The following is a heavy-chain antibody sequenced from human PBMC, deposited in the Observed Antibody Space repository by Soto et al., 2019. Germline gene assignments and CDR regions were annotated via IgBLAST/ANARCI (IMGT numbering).Heavy chain of an antibody. CDR1: GGAISSSSFY. CDR2: IYYSGST. V-gene: IGHV4-39*01. D-gene: IGHD6-13*01. Sequence: SENLSLTCTVSGGAISSSSFYWGLSSQPPGKGLVLIGSIYYSGSTYYNPSLKSRVTISVDTSKNQFSLKLSSVTAADTAVYYCARHSGPYSSSWFDYWGQGTLVTVS. J-gene: IGHJ4*02. CDR3: ARHSGPYSSSWFDY.